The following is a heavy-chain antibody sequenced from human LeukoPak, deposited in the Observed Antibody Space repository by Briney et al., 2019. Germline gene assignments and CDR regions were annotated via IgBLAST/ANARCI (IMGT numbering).Heavy chain of an antibody. CDR1: GYSISSGYY. CDR2: IYHSGST. J-gene: IGHJ4*02. CDR3: AREDRYSSGTGY. D-gene: IGHD6-19*01. Sequence: SETLSLTCTVSGYSISSGYYWGWIRQPPGKGLEWIGSIYHSGSTYYNPSLKSRVTISVDTSKNQFSLKLSSVTAADTAVYYCAREDRYSSGTGYWGQGTLVTVSS. V-gene: IGHV4-38-2*02.